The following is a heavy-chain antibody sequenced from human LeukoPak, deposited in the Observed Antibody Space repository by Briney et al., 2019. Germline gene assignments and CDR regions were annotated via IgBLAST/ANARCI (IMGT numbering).Heavy chain of an antibody. V-gene: IGHV3-30*04. CDR1: GFTFGSYA. CDR2: ISYDGSNK. Sequence: SRRLSWAASGFTFGSYAMHWVRQAPGKGLEWVAVISYDGSNKYYADSGKGRFTISRDNSKNTLYLQMNSLRVEDTAVYYCGRDMGPGPAAGTPLFDYWGQGTLVTVSS. D-gene: IGHD6-13*01. J-gene: IGHJ4*02. CDR3: GRDMGPGPAAGTPLFDY.